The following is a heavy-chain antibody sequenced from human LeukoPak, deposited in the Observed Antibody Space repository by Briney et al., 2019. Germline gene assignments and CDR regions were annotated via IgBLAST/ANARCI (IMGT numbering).Heavy chain of an antibody. V-gene: IGHV3-9*01. Sequence: GGSLRLSCAASGFAFKDYAVHWVRQAPGKGLEWVSGISWNSGNIGYADSVKGRFIMSSDNAKNSLYLQMNSLRPEDTALHYCAKELGRLEDFWGQGTLVTVSS. CDR2: ISWNSGNI. J-gene: IGHJ4*02. CDR1: GFAFKDYA. D-gene: IGHD3-3*01. CDR3: AKELGRLEDF.